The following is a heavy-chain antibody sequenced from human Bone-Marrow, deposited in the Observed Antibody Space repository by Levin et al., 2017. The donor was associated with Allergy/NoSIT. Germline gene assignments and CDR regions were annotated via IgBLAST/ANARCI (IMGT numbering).Heavy chain of an antibody. V-gene: IGHV3-30*18. CDR1: GFNFNKFG. CDR2: LSHDGSKE. J-gene: IGHJ1*01. Sequence: PGGSLRLSCAASGFNFNKFGMQWVRQAPDKGLEWVALLSHDGSKEFYAESVKGRFTISRDNSRNTLFLQMNSLRTEDTAVYFCAKDYCDDCYSYFHYWGQGTLVTVSS. CDR3: AKDYCDDCYSYFHY. D-gene: IGHD2-21*02.